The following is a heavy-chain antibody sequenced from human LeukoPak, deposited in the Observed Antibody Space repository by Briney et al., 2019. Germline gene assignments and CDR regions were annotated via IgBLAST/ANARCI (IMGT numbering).Heavy chain of an antibody. CDR1: GFTFSKYG. CDR3: ARDGGSDGTDAFDI. Sequence: GRSLRLSCAASGFTFSKYGMHWVRQAPGKGLEWVAVISYDGSNQYYADSVKGRFTVSRDKSQNTLYLQMNSLRAEDTAVYYCARDGGSDGTDAFDIWGQGTMVTVSS. D-gene: IGHD3-16*01. CDR2: ISYDGSNQ. J-gene: IGHJ3*02. V-gene: IGHV3-30*03.